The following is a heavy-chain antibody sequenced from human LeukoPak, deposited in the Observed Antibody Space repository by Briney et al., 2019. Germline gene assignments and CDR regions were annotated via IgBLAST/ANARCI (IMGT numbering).Heavy chain of an antibody. J-gene: IGHJ6*03. V-gene: IGHV3-23*01. CDR1: GFTFSSYA. Sequence: GGSLRLSCAASGFTFSSYAMTWVRQAPGKGLEWVSDINGSGGRTYYTDSVKGRFTISRDNSKNTLSLQMDSLRVEDTAVYYCARGGTLVGATWIPNYYYFMDVWGKGTTVTISS. D-gene: IGHD1-26*01. CDR2: INGSGGRT. CDR3: ARGGTLVGATWIPNYYYFMDV.